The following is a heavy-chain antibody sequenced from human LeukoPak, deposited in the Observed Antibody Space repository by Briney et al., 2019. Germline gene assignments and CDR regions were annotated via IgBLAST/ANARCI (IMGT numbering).Heavy chain of an antibody. CDR1: GFTFSNYR. CDR3: ARGGAARPDY. CDR2: MSSSSSSI. D-gene: IGHD6-6*01. V-gene: IGHV3-21*01. Sequence: GSLRLSCAASGFTFSNYRMNWVRQAPGKGLEWVSSMSSSSSSISYADSVKGRFTISRDNAEKSLHLQMNSLRAEDTAVYYCARGGAARPDYWGQGTLVTVSS. J-gene: IGHJ4*02.